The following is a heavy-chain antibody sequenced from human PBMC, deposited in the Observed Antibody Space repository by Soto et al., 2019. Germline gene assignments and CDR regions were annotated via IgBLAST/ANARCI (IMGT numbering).Heavy chain of an antibody. V-gene: IGHV4-59*01. CDR2: IFYSGST. J-gene: IGHJ4*02. CDR1: GGSISSYY. D-gene: IGHD3-10*02. CDR3: ASMIGDPVLSLDS. Sequence: QVQLQESGPGLVKPSETLSLTCTVSGGSISSYYWSWIRQPPGKGLEWIGFIFYSGSTSYNPSLKSRVTISIDTSEYQFSLKLKSVTAADTAVYYCASMIGDPVLSLDSWGQGTLVAVSS.